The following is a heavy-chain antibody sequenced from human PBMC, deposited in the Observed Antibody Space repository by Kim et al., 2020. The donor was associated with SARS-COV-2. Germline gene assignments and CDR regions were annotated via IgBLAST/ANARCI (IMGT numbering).Heavy chain of an antibody. Sequence: SVKGRFTISRDNSKNTLYLQMNSLRAEDTAVYYCAKDGIAAAFNYYGMDVWGQGTTVTVSS. V-gene: IGHV3-33*06. CDR3: AKDGIAAAFNYYGMDV. D-gene: IGHD6-13*01. J-gene: IGHJ6*02.